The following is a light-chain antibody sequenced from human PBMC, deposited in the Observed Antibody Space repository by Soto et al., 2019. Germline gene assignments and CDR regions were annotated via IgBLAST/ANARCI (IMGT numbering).Light chain of an antibody. CDR3: SSYTSSSTYV. CDR1: SSDVGGYNY. Sequence: QSALTQPASVSGSPGQSITISCTGTSSDVGGYNYVSWYQQHPGKAPKLMIYDVSNRPSGVSNRFSGSKSGNTAPLTISGLQAEDEADYYCSSYTSSSTYVFGTGTKLTV. V-gene: IGLV2-14*01. J-gene: IGLJ1*01. CDR2: DVS.